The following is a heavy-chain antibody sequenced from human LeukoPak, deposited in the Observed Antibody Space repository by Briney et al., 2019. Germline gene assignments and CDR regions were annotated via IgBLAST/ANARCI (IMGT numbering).Heavy chain of an antibody. CDR1: GFTVSSNY. D-gene: IGHD3-22*01. V-gene: IGHV3-53*04. CDR3: ARDQDYYDSSGMDV. CDR2: IYSGGST. J-gene: IGHJ6*02. Sequence: GGSLRLSCAASGFTVSSNYMSWVRQAPGKGLEWVSVIYSGGSTYYADSVKGRFTISRHNSKNTLYLQMNSLRAEDTAVYYCARDQDYYDSSGMDVWGQGTTVTVSS.